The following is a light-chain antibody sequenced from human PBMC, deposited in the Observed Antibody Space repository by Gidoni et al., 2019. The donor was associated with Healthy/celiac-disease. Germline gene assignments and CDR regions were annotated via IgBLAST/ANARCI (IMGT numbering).Light chain of an antibody. Sequence: DIQMTQSPSSLSASVGDRVTITCRASQSISSYLNWYQQKPGKAPKRLIYAASSLQSGVPSRFSGSGSGIDFTLTISSLQPEDFATYYCQQSYSTPHTFGQGTKLEIK. V-gene: IGKV1-39*01. CDR2: AAS. J-gene: IGKJ2*01. CDR3: QQSYSTPHT. CDR1: QSISSY.